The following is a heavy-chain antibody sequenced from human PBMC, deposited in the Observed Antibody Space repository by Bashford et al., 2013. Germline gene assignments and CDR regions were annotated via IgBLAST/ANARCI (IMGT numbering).Heavy chain of an antibody. D-gene: IGHD3-3*01. CDR1: SESFSGYY. Sequence: LLYSSETLSLTCAVYSESFSGYYWSWIRQSPEKGLEWIGEINHRGSTNYNPSLKSRVSISVDTSKKQFSLNLNSVTAADTAVYYCATSRPLLEWQVEEYWGQGILVTVSS. CDR2: INHRGST. CDR3: ATSRPLLEWQVEEY. V-gene: IGHV4-34*01. J-gene: IGHJ4*02.